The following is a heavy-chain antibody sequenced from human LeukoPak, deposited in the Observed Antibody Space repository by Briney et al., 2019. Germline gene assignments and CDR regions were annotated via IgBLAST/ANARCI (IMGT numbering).Heavy chain of an antibody. V-gene: IGHV3-66*01. CDR2: IYSGGST. J-gene: IGHJ4*02. D-gene: IGHD5-12*01. CDR1: GFTVSSNH. Sequence: GGSLRLSCAASGFTVSSNHMSWVRQAPGKGLEWVSVIYSGGSTYYADSVKGRFTISRDNSKNTLYLQMNSLRAEDTAVYYCARGGRMGSGYDFDYWGQGTLVTVSS. CDR3: ARGGRMGSGYDFDY.